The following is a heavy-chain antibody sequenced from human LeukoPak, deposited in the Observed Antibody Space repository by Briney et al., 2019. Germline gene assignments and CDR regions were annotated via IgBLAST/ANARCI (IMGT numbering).Heavy chain of an antibody. V-gene: IGHV1-2*02. Sequence: ASVKVSCKASGYTFTSYDINWVRQATGQGLEWMGWMNPNSGGTNYAQKFQGRVTMTRDTSISTAYMELSRLRSDDTAVYYCARGSVVRVTIPYFDYWGQGTLVTVSS. D-gene: IGHD3-10*01. CDR1: GYTFTSYD. CDR3: ARGSVVRVTIPYFDY. CDR2: MNPNSGGT. J-gene: IGHJ4*02.